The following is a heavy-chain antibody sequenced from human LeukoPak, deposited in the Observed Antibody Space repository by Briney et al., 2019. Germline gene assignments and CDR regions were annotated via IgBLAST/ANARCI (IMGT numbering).Heavy chain of an antibody. CDR1: GFTFNNYG. Sequence: PGGSLRLSCAASGFTFNNYGMHWVRPAPRKGLEWVAVVSYDGRNKYNAESVKGRFTISRDNSESTLYLQMDSLRAEDTAVYYCAKDLGRAMVRGGGMDVWGQGTTVTVSS. CDR2: VSYDGRNK. CDR3: AKDLGRAMVRGGGMDV. V-gene: IGHV3-30*18. J-gene: IGHJ6*02. D-gene: IGHD3-10*01.